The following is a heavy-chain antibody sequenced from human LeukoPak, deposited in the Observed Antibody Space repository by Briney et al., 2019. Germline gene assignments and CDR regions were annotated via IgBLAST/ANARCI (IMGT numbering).Heavy chain of an antibody. Sequence: PGGSLRLSCAASGFTLSSYWMSWVRQAPGKGLEWVANIKEEGSEKYYVDSVKGRFTISRDNAKNSLYLHMNSLTAEDTAVYYCARDWVAGVPFDAFDIWGQGTMVSVSS. V-gene: IGHV3-7*03. CDR2: IKEEGSEK. J-gene: IGHJ3*02. D-gene: IGHD3-10*01. CDR1: GFTLSSYW. CDR3: ARDWVAGVPFDAFDI.